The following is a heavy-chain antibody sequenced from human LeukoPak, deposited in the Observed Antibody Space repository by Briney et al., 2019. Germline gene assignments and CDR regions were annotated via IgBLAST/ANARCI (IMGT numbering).Heavy chain of an antibody. Sequence: QPGGSLRLSCAASGFTFSGYGMHWVRQAPGKGLEWVAFIRYDGSNTYYADSVKGRFSISRDNSKNTLYLQMNSLRPEDTAVYYCEGVAVAGIYWGQGILVTVSS. V-gene: IGHV3-30*02. CDR2: IRYDGSNT. CDR1: GFTFSGYG. D-gene: IGHD6-19*01. J-gene: IGHJ4*02. CDR3: EGVAVAGIY.